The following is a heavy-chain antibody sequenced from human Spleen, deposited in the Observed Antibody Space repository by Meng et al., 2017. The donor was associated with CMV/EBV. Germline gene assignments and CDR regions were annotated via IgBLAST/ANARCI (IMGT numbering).Heavy chain of an antibody. CDR1: GFTFSSYW. J-gene: IGHJ5*02. Sequence: GESLKISCAASGFTFSSYWMHWVRQAPGKGLVWVSRINSDGSSTSYADSVKGRFTISRDNAKNTLYLQMNSLRAEDTAVYYCARAGIMEYNWFDPWGQGTLVTVS. V-gene: IGHV3-74*01. D-gene: IGHD1-26*01. CDR2: INSDGSST. CDR3: ARAGIMEYNWFDP.